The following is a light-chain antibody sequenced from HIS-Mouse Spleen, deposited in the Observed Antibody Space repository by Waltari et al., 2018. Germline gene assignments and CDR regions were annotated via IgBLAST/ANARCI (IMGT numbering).Light chain of an antibody. J-gene: IGLJ3*02. CDR1: SRDVGSYNL. CDR3: CSYAGSSTWV. CDR2: DGS. Sequence: QSALTQPASVSGSPGQSITISCTGTSRDVGSYNLVPWYQQHPGKAPKPMIYDGSKRPSGVSNRFSGSKSGNTASLTISGLQAEDEADYYCCSYAGSSTWVFGGGTKLTVL. V-gene: IGLV2-23*01.